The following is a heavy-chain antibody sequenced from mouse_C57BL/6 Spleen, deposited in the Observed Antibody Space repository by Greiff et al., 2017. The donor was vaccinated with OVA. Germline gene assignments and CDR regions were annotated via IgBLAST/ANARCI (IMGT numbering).Heavy chain of an antibody. V-gene: IGHV1-42*01. CDR1: GYSFTGYY. J-gene: IGHJ2*01. D-gene: IGHD1-1*01. CDR3: ARGAVVATE. CDR2: INPSTGGT. Sequence: EVQLVESGPELVKPGASVKISCKASGYSFTGYYMNWVKQSPEKSLEWIGEINPSTGGTTYNQKFKAKATLTVDKSSSTAYMQLKSLTSEDSAVYYCARGAVVATEWGQGTTLTVSS.